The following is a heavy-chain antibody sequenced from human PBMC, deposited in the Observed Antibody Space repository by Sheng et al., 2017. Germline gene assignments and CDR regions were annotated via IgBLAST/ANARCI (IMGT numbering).Heavy chain of an antibody. J-gene: IGHJ6*02. Sequence: EVRLVESGGGLIKPGESLRLSCAASGFSFSITWMSWVRQAPGKGLEWVGRIKSETDGGTTDYAAPLKGRFTISRDNSKDMLFLQMNSLKTEDSAVYYCTTDQVGFGMDVWGRGTTVIVSS. D-gene: IGHD1-26*01. CDR2: IKSETDGGTT. CDR3: TTDQVGFGMDV. CDR1: GFSFSITW. V-gene: IGHV3-15*01.